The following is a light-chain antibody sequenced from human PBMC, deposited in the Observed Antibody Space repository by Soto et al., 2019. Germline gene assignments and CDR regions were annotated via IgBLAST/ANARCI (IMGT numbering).Light chain of an antibody. J-gene: IGKJ1*01. CDR2: GAS. CDR1: QTIRSNY. CDR3: QQYGSSPWT. V-gene: IGKV3-20*01. Sequence: ETVLTQSPGTLSLSPGERATLSCRDSQTIRSNYLAWYRQTPGKAPRLLIYGASNSATGIADRFSGSGSGTDFTLIISRLEPEDLALYYCQQYGSSPWTFGQGTKVEIK.